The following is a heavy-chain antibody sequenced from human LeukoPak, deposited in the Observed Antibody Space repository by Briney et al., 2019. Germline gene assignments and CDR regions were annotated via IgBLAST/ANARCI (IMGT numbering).Heavy chain of an antibody. CDR2: IIPILATA. CDR3: ATSPTSDSPGY. D-gene: IGHD2-21*02. J-gene: IGHJ4*02. Sequence: GASVKVSCKASGGTFSTYAISWVRQAPGQGLEWMGGIIPILATANYAQKFLGRVTITADESTSTAYMELSSLRSEDTAVYYCATSPTSDSPGYWGQGTLVTVSS. CDR1: GGTFSTYA. V-gene: IGHV1-69*01.